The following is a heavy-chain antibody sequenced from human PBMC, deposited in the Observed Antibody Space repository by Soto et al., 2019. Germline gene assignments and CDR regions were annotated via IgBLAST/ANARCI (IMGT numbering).Heavy chain of an antibody. CDR2: IYYSGST. CDR1: GGSVSSGSYY. Sequence: PSETLSLTCTVSGGSVSSGSYYWSWIRQPPGKGLEWIGYIYYSGSTNYNPSLKSRVTISVDTSKNQFSLKLSSVTAADTAVYYCARVTYYYDSSGYYSNLPDFDHWGQGTLVTVSS. CDR3: ARVTYYYDSSGYYSNLPDFDH. V-gene: IGHV4-61*01. J-gene: IGHJ4*02. D-gene: IGHD3-22*01.